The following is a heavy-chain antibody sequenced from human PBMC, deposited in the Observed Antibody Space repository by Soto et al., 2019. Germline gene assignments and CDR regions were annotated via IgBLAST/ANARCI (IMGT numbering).Heavy chain of an antibody. CDR2: ISYDGSNK. CDR1: GFTFSSYA. D-gene: IGHD4-17*01. CDR3: ARGGLDYGDYDPSSYYGMDV. V-gene: IGHV3-30-3*01. Sequence: QVQLVESGGGVVQPGRSLRLSCAASGFTFSSYAMHWVRQAPGKGLEWVAVISYDGSNKYYADSVKGRFTISRDNSKNTXYXLMNSLRAEDTAVYYCARGGLDYGDYDPSSYYGMDVWGQGTTVTVSS. J-gene: IGHJ6*02.